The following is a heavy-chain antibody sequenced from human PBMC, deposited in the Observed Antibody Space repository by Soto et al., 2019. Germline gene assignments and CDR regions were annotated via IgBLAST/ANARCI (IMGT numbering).Heavy chain of an antibody. CDR3: ARGADYGGNSGDS. V-gene: IGHV3-74*01. CDR2: INSDGSNT. CDR1: GFTFSRYW. D-gene: IGHD4-17*01. J-gene: IGHJ4*02. Sequence: EVQLVESGRGLVQPGGSLRLSCAASGFTFSRYWMHWVRQAPGKGLVWVSRINSDGSNTRYADSVKGRFTISRDNAKNTLYLQMNSLRAEDTAVYYCARGADYGGNSGDSWGQGTLVTVSS.